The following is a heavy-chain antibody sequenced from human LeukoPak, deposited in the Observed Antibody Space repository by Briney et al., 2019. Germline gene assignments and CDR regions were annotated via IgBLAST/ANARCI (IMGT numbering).Heavy chain of an antibody. CDR1: GFTFSSYA. V-gene: IGHV3-23*01. CDR2: ISGSGGST. D-gene: IGHD1-26*01. Sequence: PGGSLRLSCAASGFTFSSYAMSWVRQAPGKGLEWVSAISGSGGSTYYADSVKGRFTISRDNSKNTLYLQMNSLRAEDTAVYYCARARELGSVFDYWGQGTLVTVSS. J-gene: IGHJ4*02. CDR3: ARARELGSVFDY.